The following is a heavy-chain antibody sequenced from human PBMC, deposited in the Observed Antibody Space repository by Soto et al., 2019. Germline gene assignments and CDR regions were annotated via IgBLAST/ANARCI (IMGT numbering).Heavy chain of an antibody. CDR3: ARDQFRVTTYPYYHYGMDV. J-gene: IGHJ6*02. Sequence: PVGSLRLSCAVSGFSVTNNYMSWVRRAPGKGLEWVSVIYSDETTYYADSVAGRFTISRDKTNNTVFLQMNSLRAEDTAIYYCARDQFRVTTYPYYHYGMDVWGQGTTVTVSS. V-gene: IGHV3-53*01. CDR2: IYSDETT. CDR1: GFSVTNNY. D-gene: IGHD4-17*01.